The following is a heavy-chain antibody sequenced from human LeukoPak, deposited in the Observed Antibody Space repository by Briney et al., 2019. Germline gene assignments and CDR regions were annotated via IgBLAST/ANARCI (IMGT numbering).Heavy chain of an antibody. V-gene: IGHV3-21*01. CDR3: ARDHEYYDILTGLEYGMDV. CDR2: ISSSSYI. D-gene: IGHD3-9*01. J-gene: IGHJ6*02. Sequence: PGGSLRLSCAASGFTFSSYSMNWVRQAPGKGLEWVSSISSSSYIYYADSVKGRFTIPRDNAKNSLYLQMNSLRAEDTAVYYCARDHEYYDILTGLEYGMDVWGQGTTVTVSS. CDR1: GFTFSSYS.